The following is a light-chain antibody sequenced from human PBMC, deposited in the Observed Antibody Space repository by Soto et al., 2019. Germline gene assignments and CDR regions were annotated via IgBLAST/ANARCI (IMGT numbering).Light chain of an antibody. Sequence: ELVMTQSPATLSLSPGESATLSCRASQFVSTNLAWYQQRPCQAPRLLIYGASTRAIGVPARFSGSGSGTEFTPSISSLQSEDFAVYYCQQYNNWPPITCGQGTRLEIK. CDR1: QFVSTN. J-gene: IGKJ5*01. CDR2: GAS. V-gene: IGKV3-15*01. CDR3: QQYNNWPPIT.